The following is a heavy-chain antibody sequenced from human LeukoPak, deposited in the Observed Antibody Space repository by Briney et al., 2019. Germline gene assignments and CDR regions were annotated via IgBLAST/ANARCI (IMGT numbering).Heavy chain of an antibody. V-gene: IGHV5-51*01. CDR3: ARHYRNYDILTGYYQYYFDY. J-gene: IGHJ4*02. D-gene: IGHD3-9*01. Sequence: GESLKISCKGSGYSFTSYWIGWVRQMPGKGLEWMGIIYPGDSDTRYSPSFQGQVTISADKSISTAYLQWSSLKASDTAMYYCARHYRNYDILTGYYQYYFDYWGQGTLVTVSS. CDR1: GYSFTSYW. CDR2: IYPGDSDT.